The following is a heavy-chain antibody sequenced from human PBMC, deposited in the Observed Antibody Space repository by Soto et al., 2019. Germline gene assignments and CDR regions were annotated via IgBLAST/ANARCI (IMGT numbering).Heavy chain of an antibody. J-gene: IGHJ4*02. CDR1: GFIFTNYA. Sequence: PGGSLRLSCAASGFIFTNYAMNWVRQAPGKGLEWVPVIRGSRGSTYSADSVKGRFTISRDNSKKTVYLQMNSLRADDTAIYYCGSGDTCGSWGQGTLVTVSS. D-gene: IGHD2-21*02. V-gene: IGHV3-23*01. CDR3: GSGDTCGS. CDR2: IRGSRGST.